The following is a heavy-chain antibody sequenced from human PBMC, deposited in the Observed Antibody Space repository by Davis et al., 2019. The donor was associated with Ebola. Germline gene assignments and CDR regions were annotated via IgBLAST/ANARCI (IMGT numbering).Heavy chain of an antibody. V-gene: IGHV3-30*03. CDR3: ARPQYYDFWSGYSY. J-gene: IGHJ4*02. Sequence: GESLKISCAAFGFTFSSYGMHWVRQAPGKGLEWVAVISYDGSNKYYADSVKGRFTISRDNSKNTLYLQMNSLRAEDTAVYYCARPQYYDFWSGYSYWGQGTLVTVSS. CDR1: GFTFSSYG. D-gene: IGHD3-3*01. CDR2: ISYDGSNK.